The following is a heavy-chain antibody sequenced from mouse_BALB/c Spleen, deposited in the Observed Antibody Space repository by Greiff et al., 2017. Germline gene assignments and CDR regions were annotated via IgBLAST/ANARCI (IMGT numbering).Heavy chain of an antibody. J-gene: IGHJ3*01. CDR3: ARDGNHPWFAY. CDR2: ISSGGSYT. CDR1: GFTFSSYA. V-gene: IGHV5-9-4*01. Sequence: EVHLVESGGGLVKPGGSLKLSCAASGFTFSSYAMSWVRQSPEKRLEWVAEISSGGSYTYYPDTVTGRFTISRDNAKNTLYLEMSSLRSEDTAMYYCARDGNHPWFAYWGQGTLVTVSA. D-gene: IGHD2-1*01.